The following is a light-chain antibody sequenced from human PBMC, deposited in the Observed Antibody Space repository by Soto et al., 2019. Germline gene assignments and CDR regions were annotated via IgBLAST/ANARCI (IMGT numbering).Light chain of an antibody. J-gene: IGKJ1*01. CDR1: QSVSSY. CDR3: QRRSNWPPWT. CDR2: DAS. V-gene: IGKV3-11*01. Sequence: EIVLTQSPATLSLSPGERATLSCRASQSVSSYLAWYQHKPGQAPRLLIYDASNRATGIPARFSGSGSGTAFALTISRLEPEDFSVYYCQRRSNWPPWTFGQGPKVEIK.